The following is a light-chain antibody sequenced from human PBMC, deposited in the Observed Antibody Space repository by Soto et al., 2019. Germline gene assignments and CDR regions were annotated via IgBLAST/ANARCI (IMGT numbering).Light chain of an antibody. CDR2: KAS. CDR1: QSIITR. Sequence: DIQMTQSPSTVSAYVGDRVTITCRASQSIITRLAWYQQKPGKAPKLLIYKASTLESGVPSRFSGSGSGTEFTLTISSLQPDDFATYYCQRYNTYPWTFGPGTKVEIK. CDR3: QRYNTYPWT. V-gene: IGKV1-5*03. J-gene: IGKJ1*01.